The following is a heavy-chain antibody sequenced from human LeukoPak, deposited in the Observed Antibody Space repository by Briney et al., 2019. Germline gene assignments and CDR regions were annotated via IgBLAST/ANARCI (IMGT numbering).Heavy chain of an antibody. D-gene: IGHD3-3*01. V-gene: IGHV3-23*01. Sequence: GGSLGLSCAASGFTFTNYAMSWVRQAPGKGLEWVSGISGSGDNTYYADSVKGRFTVSRDNSKNTLYLQMNSLRDEDTAVYYCAKSSSFWSGYYPLGYWGQGTLVTVSS. CDR1: GFTFTNYA. CDR3: AKSSSFWSGYYPLGY. J-gene: IGHJ4*02. CDR2: ISGSGDNT.